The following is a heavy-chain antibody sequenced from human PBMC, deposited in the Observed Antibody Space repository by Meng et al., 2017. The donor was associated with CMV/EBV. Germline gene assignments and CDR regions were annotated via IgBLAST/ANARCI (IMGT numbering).Heavy chain of an antibody. CDR1: GFTFSSYS. D-gene: IGHD2-2*01. J-gene: IGHJ6*02. CDR3: VGGIVVVPAAIHYYYYGMDV. V-gene: IGHV3-21*01. CDR2: ISSSSSYI. Sequence: GESLKISCAASGFTFSSYSMNWVRQAPGKGLEWVSSISSSSSYIYYADSVKGRFTISRDNAKNLLYLQMNSLRAEDTAVYYCVGGIVVVPAAIHYYYYGMDVWGQGTTVTVAS.